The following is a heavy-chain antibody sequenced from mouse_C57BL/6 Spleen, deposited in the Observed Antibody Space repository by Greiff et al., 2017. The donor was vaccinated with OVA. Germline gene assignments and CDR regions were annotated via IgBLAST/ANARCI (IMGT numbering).Heavy chain of an antibody. CDR2: ISSGGSYT. V-gene: IGHV5-6*01. CDR3: ARGDYDGDY. CDR1: GFTFSSYG. D-gene: IGHD2-4*01. J-gene: IGHJ2*01. Sequence: DVQLQESGGDLVKPGGSLKHSCAASGFTFSSYGMSWVRQTPDKRLEWVATISSGGSYTYYPDSVKGRFTISRDNAKNTLYLQMSSLKSEDTAMYYCARGDYDGDYWGQGTTLTVSS.